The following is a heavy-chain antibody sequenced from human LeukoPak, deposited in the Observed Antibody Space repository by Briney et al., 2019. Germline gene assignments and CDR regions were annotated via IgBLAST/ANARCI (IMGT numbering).Heavy chain of an antibody. CDR3: ARDFYGSGSYYPAFSWFDP. V-gene: IGHV4-59*01. J-gene: IGHJ5*02. D-gene: IGHD3-10*01. Sequence: SETLSLTCTVSGDSISIYYWSWIRQPPGKGLEWIGYIYYSGSTNYNPPLESRVTMSIDTSKNQFSLKLTSVTPADTAVYYCARDFYGSGSYYPAFSWFDPWGQGTLVTVSS. CDR1: GDSISIYY. CDR2: IYYSGST.